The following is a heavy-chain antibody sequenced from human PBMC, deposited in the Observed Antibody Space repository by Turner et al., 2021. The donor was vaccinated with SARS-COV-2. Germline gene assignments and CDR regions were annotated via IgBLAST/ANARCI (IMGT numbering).Heavy chain of an antibody. CDR3: ASQASSFWYYYFDS. V-gene: IGHV4-39*01. J-gene: IGHJ4*02. CDR1: GGPISSNYY. D-gene: IGHD6-13*01. CDR2: IYYSGTT. Sequence: QLQLQESGPGLVKSSETLSLTCTVSGGPISSNYYWGWIRQPPGKRLEWIGSIYYSGTTYYNPSLRSRVTISVDTSKNQFSLKMSSVTAAETAVYYCASQASSFWYYYFDSWGQGALVTVSS.